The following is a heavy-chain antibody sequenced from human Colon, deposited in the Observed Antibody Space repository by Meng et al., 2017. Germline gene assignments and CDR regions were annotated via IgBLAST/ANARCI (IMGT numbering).Heavy chain of an antibody. CDR2: INHTGDT. D-gene: IGHD3-10*01. V-gene: IGHV4-34*01. J-gene: IGHJ4*02. CDR1: GGSFSDYY. CDR3: ARRYGSGDYHNYFDI. Sequence: QVQLQQWGAGLLKPSETLSLTCAVYGGSFSDYYWTWIRQPPGKGLEWIGEINHTGDTNYNPSLKSRVAISVDTSKNQFSLKLTSVTAAETAVYYCARRYGSGDYHNYFDIWGQGTLVTVSS.